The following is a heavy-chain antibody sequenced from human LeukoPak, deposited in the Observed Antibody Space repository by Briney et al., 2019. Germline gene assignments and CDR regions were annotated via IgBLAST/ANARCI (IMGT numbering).Heavy chain of an antibody. CDR3: ARGGTIFGVANYYYYYMDV. D-gene: IGHD3-3*01. CDR2: MNPNSGNT. V-gene: IGHV1-8*01. CDR1: GYTFTSYD. Sequence: ASVKVSSKASGYTFTSYDINWVRQATGQGLEWMGWMNPNSGNTGYAQKFQGRVTMTRNTSISTAYMERSSLRSEDTAVYYCARGGTIFGVANYYYYYMDVWGKGTTVTVSS. J-gene: IGHJ6*03.